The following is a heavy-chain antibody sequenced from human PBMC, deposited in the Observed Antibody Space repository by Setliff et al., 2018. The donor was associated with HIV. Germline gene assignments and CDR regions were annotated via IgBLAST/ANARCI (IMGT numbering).Heavy chain of an antibody. J-gene: IGHJ1*01. Sequence: SETLSLTCSVSGISINGYYWGWIRQPPGKGLEWIGSIYYRGNTYYNPSLKSRVTISVDTSKNQFSLKLTSVTAADTAMYYCARHYGAVKSVVTVVAKYFPHWGQGTLVTVS. V-gene: IGHV4-39*01. CDR1: GISINGYY. CDR2: IYYRGNT. CDR3: ARHYGAVKSVVTVVAKYFPH. D-gene: IGHD2-21*02.